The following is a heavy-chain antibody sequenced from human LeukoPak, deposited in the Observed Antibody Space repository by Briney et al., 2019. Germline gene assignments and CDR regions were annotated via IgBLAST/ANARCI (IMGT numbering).Heavy chain of an antibody. D-gene: IGHD3-22*01. J-gene: IGHJ4*02. Sequence: PSETLSLTCTVSGGSISSYYWSWIRQPPGKGLEWIGYIYYSGSTNYNPSLKSRVTISVDTSKNQFSLKLSSVTAADTAVYYCASSPNYYDSSGPTHYFDYWGQGTPVTVSS. CDR1: GGSISSYY. V-gene: IGHV4-59*01. CDR2: IYYSGST. CDR3: ASSPNYYDSSGPTHYFDY.